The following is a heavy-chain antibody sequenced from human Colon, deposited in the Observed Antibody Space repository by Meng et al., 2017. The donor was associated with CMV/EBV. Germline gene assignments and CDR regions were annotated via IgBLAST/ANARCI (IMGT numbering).Heavy chain of an antibody. CDR2: ISGSGNTV. Sequence: GGSLRLSCEASGFMFSAHEMNWVRQAPGKGLEWVSIISGSGNTVYYADSVKGRFSISRDNSKNTLFLQMDSLRAEDTAMYYCAKGTMTPAGGSLNYYDSWGQGTLVTVSS. V-gene: IGHV3-23*01. D-gene: IGHD2-2*01. CDR3: AKGTMTPAGGSLNYYDS. J-gene: IGHJ4*02. CDR1: GFMFSAHE.